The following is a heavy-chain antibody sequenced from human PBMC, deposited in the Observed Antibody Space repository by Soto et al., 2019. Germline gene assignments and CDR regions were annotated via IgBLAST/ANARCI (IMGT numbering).Heavy chain of an antibody. V-gene: IGHV4-31*03. D-gene: IGHD3-16*01. J-gene: IGHJ5*02. CDR3: ARGFPHGGLPNGNLFEP. Sequence: SETLSLTCTVSGGSISSGGYYWSWIRQHPGKGLEWIGYIYYSGSTYYNPSLKSRVTISVDTSKNQFSLRLGSVTAADTAVFYFARGFPHGGLPNGNLFEPWGQGTLVTVSS. CDR2: IYYSGST. CDR1: GGSISSGGYY.